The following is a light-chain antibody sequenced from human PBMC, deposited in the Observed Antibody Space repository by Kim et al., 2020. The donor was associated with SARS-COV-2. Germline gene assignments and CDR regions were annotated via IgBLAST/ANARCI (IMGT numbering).Light chain of an antibody. CDR1: SSNIGDNY. V-gene: IGLV1-51*01. J-gene: IGLJ2*01. CDR3: GTWDSSLSAGV. Sequence: QKVTISCSGSSSNIGDNYVSWYRQLPGTAPKLLIYDNNRRPSGIPDRFSGSKSGTSATLGITGLQTGDEADYYCGTWDSSLSAGVFGGGTQLTVL. CDR2: DNN.